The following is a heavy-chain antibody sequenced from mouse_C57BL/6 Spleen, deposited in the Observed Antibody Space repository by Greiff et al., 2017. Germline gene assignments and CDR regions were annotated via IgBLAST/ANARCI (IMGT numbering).Heavy chain of an antibody. V-gene: IGHV3-1*01. CDR1: GYSITSGYD. Sequence: DVQLQESGPGMVKPSQSLSLTCTVTGYSITSGYDWHWIRHFPGNKLEWMGYISYSGSTNYNPSLKSRISITHDTSKNHFFLKLNSVTTEDTATYYCARGPHYYGSSYGAMDYWGQGTSVTVSS. CDR2: ISYSGST. J-gene: IGHJ4*01. CDR3: ARGPHYYGSSYGAMDY. D-gene: IGHD1-1*01.